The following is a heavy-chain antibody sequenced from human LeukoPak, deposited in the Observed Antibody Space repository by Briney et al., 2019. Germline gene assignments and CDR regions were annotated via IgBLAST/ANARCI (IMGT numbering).Heavy chain of an antibody. Sequence: GGSLRLSCAASGFTFSSYWMSWVRQAPGKGLEWGANIKQDGSEKYYVDSVKGRFTISRDNAKNSLDLQMNSLRVEDTAVYYCARGLFLSGYLDAFDIWGQRTVVTVSS. CDR1: GFTFSSYW. J-gene: IGHJ3*02. CDR3: ARGLFLSGYLDAFDI. V-gene: IGHV3-7*03. D-gene: IGHD3-22*01. CDR2: IKQDGSEK.